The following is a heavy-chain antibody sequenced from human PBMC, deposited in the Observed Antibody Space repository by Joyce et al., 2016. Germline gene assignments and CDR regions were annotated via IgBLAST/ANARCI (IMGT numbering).Heavy chain of an antibody. Sequence: QVQLQESGPGLVKPSQTLSLTCTVSGDSISSRYNYWTLIRQPAGKGLEWIGRIYTSQSTYYNPSLKSRVTVLVDTSKNQFSLRLTSVTAADTGVYYCARGIAVPGTYYYYGMDVWGQGTTVTVSS. CDR1: GDSISSRYNY. CDR2: IYTSQST. V-gene: IGHV4-61*02. CDR3: ARGIAVPGTYYYYGMDV. D-gene: IGHD6-19*01. J-gene: IGHJ6*02.